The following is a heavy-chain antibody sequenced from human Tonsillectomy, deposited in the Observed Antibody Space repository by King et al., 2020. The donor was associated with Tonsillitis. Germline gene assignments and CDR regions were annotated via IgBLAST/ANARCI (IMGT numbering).Heavy chain of an antibody. Sequence: VQLQESGPGLVKPLQTLSLTCTVSGGSISGGSDYWSCVRQHSGKGLEWIGYIYYSGNTYYNPSLKSRLTISLDTSKNQFSLKLNSVTAADTAVYYCGRYEGGVFDPWGQGTLVTVSS. D-gene: IGHD2-15*01. J-gene: IGHJ5*02. CDR3: GRYEGGVFDP. CDR1: GGSISGGSDY. V-gene: IGHV4-31*03. CDR2: IYYSGNT.